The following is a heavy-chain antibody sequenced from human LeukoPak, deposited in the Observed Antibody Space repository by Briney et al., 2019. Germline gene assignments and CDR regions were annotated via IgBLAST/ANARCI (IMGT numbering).Heavy chain of an antibody. V-gene: IGHV3-23*01. CDR2: ISGSGGST. CDR3: ARAQYSDILTGPSDY. J-gene: IGHJ4*02. D-gene: IGHD3-9*01. CDR1: GFTFSSYA. Sequence: SGGSLRLSCAASGFTFSSYAMSWVRQAPGKGLEWVSAISGSGGSTYYADSVKGRFTISRDNSKNTLYLQMNSLRVEDTAVYYCARAQYSDILTGPSDYWGQGTLVTVSS.